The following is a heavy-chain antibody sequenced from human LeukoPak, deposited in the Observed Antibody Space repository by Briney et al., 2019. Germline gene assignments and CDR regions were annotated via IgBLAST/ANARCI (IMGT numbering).Heavy chain of an antibody. CDR1: GYTFTSYG. D-gene: IGHD3-22*01. Sequence: ASVKVSCKASGYTFTSYGISWVRQAPGQGLEWMGWISAYNGNTNYAQKLQSRVTMTTDTSTSTAYMELRSLRSDDTAVYYCARDQDQYYYDSSGYLDYFDYWGQGTLVTVSS. CDR3: ARDQDQYYYDSSGYLDYFDY. J-gene: IGHJ4*02. V-gene: IGHV1-18*01. CDR2: ISAYNGNT.